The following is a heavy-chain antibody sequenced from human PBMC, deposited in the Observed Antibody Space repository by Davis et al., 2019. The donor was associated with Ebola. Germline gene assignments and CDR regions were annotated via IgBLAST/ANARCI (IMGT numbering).Heavy chain of an antibody. CDR1: GFTFDDYG. J-gene: IGHJ3*02. Sequence: GESLKISCAASGFTFDDYGMSWVRQAPGKGLEWVSGINWNGGSTGYADSVKGRFTISRDNAKNSLYLQMNSLRAEDTALYYCARDEGGSYYTAFDIWGQGTMVTVSS. CDR3: ARDEGGSYYTAFDI. V-gene: IGHV3-20*04. CDR2: INWNGGST. D-gene: IGHD1-26*01.